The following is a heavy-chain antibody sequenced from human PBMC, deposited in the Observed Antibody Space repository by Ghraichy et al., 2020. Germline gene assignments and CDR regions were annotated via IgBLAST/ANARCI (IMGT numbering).Heavy chain of an antibody. J-gene: IGHJ5*02. V-gene: IGHV3-7*01. D-gene: IGHD2-8*01. CDR3: VKGGTNFDT. Sequence: ETLSLTCGASGFIFSSSWMSWVRQAPGKGLEWVANIKQDGSEKYYVDSVKGRFTISRDNARNSLSLQMNSLRVEDTAVFYCVKGGTNFDTWGQGTLVTVSS. CDR1: GFIFSSSW. CDR2: IKQDGSEK.